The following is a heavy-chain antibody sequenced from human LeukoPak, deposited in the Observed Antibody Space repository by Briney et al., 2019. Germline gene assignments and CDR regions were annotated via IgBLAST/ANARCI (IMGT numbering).Heavy chain of an antibody. Sequence: ASVKASCKASGYTFTSYDINWVRQATGQGLEWMGWMNPNSGNTGYAQKFQGRVTMTRNTSISTAYMELSSLRSEDTAVYYCARGDQHVEYSSSPFDYWGQGTLVTVSS. CDR3: ARGDQHVEYSSSPFDY. D-gene: IGHD6-6*01. CDR2: MNPNSGNT. J-gene: IGHJ4*02. V-gene: IGHV1-8*01. CDR1: GYTFTSYD.